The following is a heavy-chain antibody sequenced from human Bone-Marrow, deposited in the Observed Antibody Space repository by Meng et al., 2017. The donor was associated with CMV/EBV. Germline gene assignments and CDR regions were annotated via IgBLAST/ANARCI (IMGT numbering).Heavy chain of an antibody. D-gene: IGHD2-2*01. Sequence: GGSLRLSCKGSGYSFTSYWIGWVRQMPREGLEWMGIIYPGDSDTRYSPCFQGQVIISADKYISTAYLQWSSLKASEPAMYYCARFKVVPAAMWVVGTRDSYENWFDPWRQGTLVTVSS. V-gene: IGHV5-51*01. CDR2: IYPGDSDT. CDR3: ARFKVVPAAMWVVGTRDSYENWFDP. J-gene: IGHJ5*02. CDR1: GYSFTSYW.